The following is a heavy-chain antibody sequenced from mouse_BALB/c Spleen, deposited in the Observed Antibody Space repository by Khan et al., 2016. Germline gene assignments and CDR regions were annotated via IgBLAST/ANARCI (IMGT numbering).Heavy chain of an antibody. J-gene: IGHJ2*01. CDR2: INPSTGYT. CDR3: ARRGNAGYLDY. CDR1: GYTVTSYW. Sequence: VQLQESGAELAKPGASAKMSCKASGYTVTSYWMHWVKQRPGQGLEWIGYINPSTGYTESNQKFKDKATLTADKSSSTAYMQLSSLTSEDSAVYYCARRGNAGYLDYWGQGTTLTVSS. V-gene: IGHV1-7*01.